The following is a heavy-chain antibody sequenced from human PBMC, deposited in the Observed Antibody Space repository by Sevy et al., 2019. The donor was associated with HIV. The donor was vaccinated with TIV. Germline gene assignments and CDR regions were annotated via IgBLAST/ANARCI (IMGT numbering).Heavy chain of an antibody. D-gene: IGHD3-16*02. CDR2: ISAYNGNT. CDR1: GYTFTSYG. J-gene: IGHJ4*02. CDR3: ARLQDMITFGGVIVGYIGYFDY. Sequence: ASVKVSCKASGYTFTSYGISWVRQAPGQGLEWMGWISAYNGNTNYAQKLQGSVTMTTDTSTSTAYMELRSLRSDDTAVYYCARLQDMITFGGVIVGYIGYFDYWGQGTLVTVSS. V-gene: IGHV1-18*04.